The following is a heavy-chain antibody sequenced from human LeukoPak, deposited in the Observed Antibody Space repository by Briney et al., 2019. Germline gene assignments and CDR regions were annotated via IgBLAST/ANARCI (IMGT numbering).Heavy chain of an antibody. D-gene: IGHD6-19*01. J-gene: IGHJ4*02. CDR3: AKGTSGWYLDY. V-gene: IGHV3-30*18. Sequence: GGSLRLSCAASGFTFSSYWMSWVRQAPGKGLEWVAVISYDGSNKYYADSVKGRFTISRDNSKNTLYLQMNSLRAEDTAVYYSAKGTSGWYLDYWGQGTLVTVSS. CDR2: ISYDGSNK. CDR1: GFTFSSYW.